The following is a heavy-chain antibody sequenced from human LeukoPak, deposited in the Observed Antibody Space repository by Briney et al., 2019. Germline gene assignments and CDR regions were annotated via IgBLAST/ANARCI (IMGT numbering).Heavy chain of an antibody. Sequence: SETLSLTCAVYGGSFSNYYWSWIRQPPGKGLEWIGYIYYSGSTYYNPSLKSRVTISVDTSKNQFSLKLSSVTAADTAVYYCAREVRTYYGSGDGNWFDPWGQGTLVTVSS. CDR1: GGSFSNYY. J-gene: IGHJ5*02. CDR3: AREVRTYYGSGDGNWFDP. V-gene: IGHV4-30-4*08. CDR2: IYYSGST. D-gene: IGHD3-10*01.